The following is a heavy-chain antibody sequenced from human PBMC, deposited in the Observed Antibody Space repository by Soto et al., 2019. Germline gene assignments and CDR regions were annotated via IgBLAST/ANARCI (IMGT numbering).Heavy chain of an antibody. D-gene: IGHD7-27*01. V-gene: IGHV3-30*18. CDR3: AKDLGRNYYYGMDV. Sequence: ESGGGVVQPGRSLRLSCAASGFTFSSYGMHWVRQAPGKGLEWVAVISYDGSNKYFADSVKGRFTISRDNSKNTLYLQMNSLRAEDTAVYYCAKDLGRNYYYGMDVWGPGTTVTVSS. J-gene: IGHJ6*02. CDR1: GFTFSSYG. CDR2: ISYDGSNK.